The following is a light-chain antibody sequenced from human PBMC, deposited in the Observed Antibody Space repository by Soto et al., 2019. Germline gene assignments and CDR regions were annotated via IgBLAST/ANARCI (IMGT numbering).Light chain of an antibody. CDR1: QSISSW. CDR2: KAS. Sequence: DIQMTQSPSTLSASVGDRVTITCRASQSISSWLAWYQQKPGKAPKLLIYKASSLESGVPSRFSGSGSGTEFTLTISSLQPDDFATYYRQQYNSPWAFGQGTKVEIK. J-gene: IGKJ1*01. V-gene: IGKV1-5*03. CDR3: QQYNSPWA.